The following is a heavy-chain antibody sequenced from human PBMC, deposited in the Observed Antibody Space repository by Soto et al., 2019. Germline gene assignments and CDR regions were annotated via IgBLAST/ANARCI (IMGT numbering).Heavy chain of an antibody. V-gene: IGHV3-23*01. CDR1: GFTFSSYA. CDR3: AKMFITIFGVGDAFDI. J-gene: IGHJ3*02. CDR2: ISGSGGST. D-gene: IGHD3-3*01. Sequence: GGSLRLSCAASGFTFSSYAMSWVRQAPGKGLEWVSTISGSGGSTYYADSVKGRFTISRDNSKNTLYLQMNGLRAEDTAVYYCAKMFITIFGVGDAFDIWGQGTMVTVSS.